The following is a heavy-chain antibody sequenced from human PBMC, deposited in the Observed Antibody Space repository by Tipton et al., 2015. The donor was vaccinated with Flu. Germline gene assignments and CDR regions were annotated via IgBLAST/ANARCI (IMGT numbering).Heavy chain of an antibody. CDR1: GYTFSNYG. D-gene: IGHD1-26*01. CDR3: ARDRGSYNIHLEYHYYYGMDV. J-gene: IGHJ6*02. Sequence: QVQLVQPGVEVKKPGASVKVSCKASGYTFSNYGITWVRQAPGQGLEWMGWISGYDGDTNYAEKLQGRVTMTTDTSTNTAYMELRSLKSDDTAMYYCARDRGSYNIHLEYHYYYGMDVWGQGTTVTVSS. CDR2: ISGYDGDT. V-gene: IGHV1-18*01.